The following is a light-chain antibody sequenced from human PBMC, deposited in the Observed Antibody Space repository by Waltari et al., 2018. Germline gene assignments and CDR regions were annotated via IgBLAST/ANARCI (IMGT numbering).Light chain of an antibody. V-gene: IGLV7-46*01. CDR1: TGAVTSGHY. Sequence: QAVVTQEPSLTVSPGGTVTLTCGSSTGAVTSGHYPYWFQQKPGQAPRTLIYNTTNKHSWTPARVSGSLLGGKAALTLAGAQPEDEAEYYCLLSYSGSRWVFGGGTRLTVL. CDR3: LLSYSGSRWV. J-gene: IGLJ3*02. CDR2: NTT.